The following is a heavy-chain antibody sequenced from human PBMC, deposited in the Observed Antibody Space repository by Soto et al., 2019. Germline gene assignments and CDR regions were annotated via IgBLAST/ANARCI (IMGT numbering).Heavy chain of an antibody. CDR1: GYTFSDYY. CDR3: ARGPRKQLWVGYFDY. J-gene: IGHJ4*02. D-gene: IGHD5-18*01. Sequence: ASVKVFCKASGYTFSDYYIHWVRQAPGQGLEWMGWINPNTHTDVINYAESFQGRVTMTSDTSVTTAYMELSGLKSDDTAVYYCARGPRKQLWVGYFDYWGQGTLVTVSS. V-gene: IGHV1-2*02. CDR2: INPNTHTDVI.